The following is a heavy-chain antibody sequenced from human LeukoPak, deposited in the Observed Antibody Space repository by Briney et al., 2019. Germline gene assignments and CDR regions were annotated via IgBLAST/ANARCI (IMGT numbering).Heavy chain of an antibody. CDR3: AKAEGPVAAAVDY. Sequence: GGSLRLSCAASGFTFSSHSMNWVRQAPGKGLEWVSSISSSSSYIYYADSVKGRFTISRDNAKNSLYLQMNSLRAEDTALYYCAKAEGPVAAAVDYWGQGTLVTVSS. D-gene: IGHD2-15*01. V-gene: IGHV3-21*04. CDR2: ISSSSSYI. CDR1: GFTFSSHS. J-gene: IGHJ4*02.